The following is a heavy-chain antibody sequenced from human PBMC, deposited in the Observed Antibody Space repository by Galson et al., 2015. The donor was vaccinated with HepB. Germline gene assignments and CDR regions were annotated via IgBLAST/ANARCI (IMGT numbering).Heavy chain of an antibody. Sequence: QSGAEVKKPGESLRISCKGSGYSFTSYRISWVRQMPGKGLEWMGRIDPSDSYTNYSPSFQGHVTISADKSISTAYLQWSSLKASDTAMYYCARHLGCSSTSCYLDYWGQGTLVTVSS. CDR3: ARHLGCSSTSCYLDY. V-gene: IGHV5-10-1*01. J-gene: IGHJ4*02. CDR2: IDPSDSYT. CDR1: GYSFTSYR. D-gene: IGHD2-2*01.